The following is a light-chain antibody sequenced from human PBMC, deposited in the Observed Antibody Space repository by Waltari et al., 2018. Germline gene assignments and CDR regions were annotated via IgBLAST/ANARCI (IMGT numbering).Light chain of an antibody. CDR3: AAWDDSLNGWV. J-gene: IGLJ3*02. CDR1: RSNIGTNT. V-gene: IGLV1-44*01. CDR2: TNN. Sequence: QSVLTQPPSASGTPGQRVTISCSGTRSNIGTNTVNWYQPIPGPAPKPPIHTNNQRPSGVPDRFSGSKSGTSGSLAISGLQSEDEADYYCAAWDDSLNGWVFGGGTELTVL.